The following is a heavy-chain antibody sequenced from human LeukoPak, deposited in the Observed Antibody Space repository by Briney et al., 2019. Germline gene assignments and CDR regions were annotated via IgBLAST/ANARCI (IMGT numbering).Heavy chain of an antibody. J-gene: IGHJ4*02. CDR1: GYSISSGYY. D-gene: IGHD1-26*01. Sequence: SETLSLTCAVSGYSISSGYYWGWIRQPPGKGLEWIGSIYHSGSTYYNPSLKSRVTISVDTSKNQFSLKLSSVTAADTAVYYCASHSGSYYDYFDYWGQGTLVTVSS. CDR2: IYHSGST. CDR3: ASHSGSYYDYFDY. V-gene: IGHV4-38-2*01.